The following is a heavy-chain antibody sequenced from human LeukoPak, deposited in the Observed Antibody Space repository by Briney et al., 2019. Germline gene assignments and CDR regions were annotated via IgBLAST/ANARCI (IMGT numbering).Heavy chain of an antibody. CDR3: ARDRTSGCSGGSCYNGGFDY. CDR1: GFTFSDYY. D-gene: IGHD2-15*01. V-gene: IGHV3-69-1*01. J-gene: IGHJ4*02. CDR2: ISSSSTI. Sequence: GGSLRLSCAASGFTFSDYYMNWVRQAPGKGLEWVSSISSSSTIYYADSVKGRFTISRDNAKNSLYLQMNSLRAEDTAVYYCARDRTSGCSGGSCYNGGFDYWGQGTLVTVSS.